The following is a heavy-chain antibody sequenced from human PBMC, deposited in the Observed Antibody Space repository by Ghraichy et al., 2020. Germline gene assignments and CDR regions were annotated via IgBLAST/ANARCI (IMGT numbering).Heavy chain of an antibody. J-gene: IGHJ4*02. CDR2: ISGTGNET. CDR1: GFTFSTCA. D-gene: IGHD5-24*01. CDR3: ARRRRDGYNSPHDY. Sequence: GGSLRLSCAASGFTFSTCAMSWVRQAPGKGLECVSTISGTGNETYYTDSVKGRFTVSRDNSKNTLYLQINSLRVEDTALYYCARRRRDGYNSPHDYWGQGTLVTVSS. V-gene: IGHV3-23*01.